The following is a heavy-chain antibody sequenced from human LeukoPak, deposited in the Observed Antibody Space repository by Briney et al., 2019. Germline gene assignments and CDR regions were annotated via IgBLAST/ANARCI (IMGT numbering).Heavy chain of an antibody. J-gene: IGHJ4*02. D-gene: IGHD3-10*01. Sequence: GGSLRLSCAASGFTFSSYWMHWVRQAPGKGLLWVSLIRSDGSSTTYADSVKGRFTITRDNAQNTLFLQMNSLRAEDTAVYYCARDRGCTFDYWGQGTLVTVSS. CDR2: IRSDGSST. CDR3: ARDRGCTFDY. V-gene: IGHV3-74*01. CDR1: GFTFSSYW.